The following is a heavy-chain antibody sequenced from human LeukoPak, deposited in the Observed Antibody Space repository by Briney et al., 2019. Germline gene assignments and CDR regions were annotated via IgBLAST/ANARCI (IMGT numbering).Heavy chain of an antibody. D-gene: IGHD2-21*01. J-gene: IGHJ4*02. CDR3: ASYCGADCAPGGY. V-gene: IGHV1-2*02. CDR2: INPKSGDT. Sequence: ASVKASCKASGYTFTDHYVHWVRQAPGQGLEWMGWINPKSGDTKYVQKFQGRLTMTSDTPLRTAYMELTSLRSDDTAVFYCASYCGADCAPGGYWGQGTLVTVSS. CDR1: GYTFTDHY.